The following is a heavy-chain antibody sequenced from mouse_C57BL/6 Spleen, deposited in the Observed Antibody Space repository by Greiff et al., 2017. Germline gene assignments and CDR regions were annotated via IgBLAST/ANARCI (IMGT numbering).Heavy chain of an antibody. Sequence: QVQLQQSGAELVKPGASVKISCKASGYAFSSYWMNWVKQRPGKGLEWIGQIYPGDGDTNYNGKFKGKATLTADKSSSPAYMPLSSLTSEDSAVYFCAREREDYGSSAYFDYWGQGTTLTVSS. V-gene: IGHV1-80*01. D-gene: IGHD1-1*01. J-gene: IGHJ2*01. CDR1: GYAFSSYW. CDR2: IYPGDGDT. CDR3: AREREDYGSSAYFDY.